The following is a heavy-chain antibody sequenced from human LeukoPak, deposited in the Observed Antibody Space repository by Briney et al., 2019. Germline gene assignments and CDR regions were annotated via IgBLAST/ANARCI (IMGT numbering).Heavy chain of an antibody. CDR3: ARGGRGSAAVVAPRSFDI. D-gene: IGHD3-22*01. CDR2: TYTGGNS. CDR1: GFTVSSIH. V-gene: IGHV3-53*01. J-gene: IGHJ3*02. Sequence: GGSLRLSCAASGFTVSSIHMIWVRQAPGKGLEWVSVTYTGGNSYYADSVKGRFIISRDISKNTLYLQMNSLRAEDSALYYCARGGRGSAAVVAPRSFDIWGQGTMVTVSS.